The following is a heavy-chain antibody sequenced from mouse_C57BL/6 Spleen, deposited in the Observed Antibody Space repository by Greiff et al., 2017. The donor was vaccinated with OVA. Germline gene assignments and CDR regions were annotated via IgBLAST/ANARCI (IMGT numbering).Heavy chain of an antibody. J-gene: IGHJ4*01. CDR2: IRLKSDNYAT. D-gene: IGHD2-5*01. CDR3: LAYYSNYAMDY. Sequence: EVHLVESGGGLVQPGGSMKLSCVASGFTFSNYWMNWVRQSPEKGLEWVARIRLKSDNYATHYAESVKGRFTISRDDSKSSVYLQMNNLRAEDTGIYYCLAYYSNYAMDYWGQGTSVTVSS. V-gene: IGHV6-3*01. CDR1: GFTFSNYW.